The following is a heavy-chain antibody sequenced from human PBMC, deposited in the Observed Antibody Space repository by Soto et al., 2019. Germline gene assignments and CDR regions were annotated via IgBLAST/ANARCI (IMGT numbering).Heavy chain of an antibody. V-gene: IGHV4-34*01. CDR2: INHSGST. CDR1: GGSFSGYY. CDR3: ARGLVPNYYYYYMGV. Sequence: SETLSLTCAVYGGSFSGYYWSWIRQPPGKGLEWIGEINHSGSTNYNPSLKSRVTISVDTSKNQFSLKLSSVSAADPGVYYCARGLVPNYYYYYMGVWGKGTTVTVSS. J-gene: IGHJ6*03.